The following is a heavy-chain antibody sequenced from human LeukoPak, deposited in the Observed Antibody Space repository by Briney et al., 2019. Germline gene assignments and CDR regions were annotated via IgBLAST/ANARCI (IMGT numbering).Heavy chain of an antibody. J-gene: IGHJ3*02. Sequence: GGSLRLSCAASGFTFGHYAMHWVRQAPGKGLEWLAVISYDASNEYYADSVKGRFIISRDNPKKTLYLQMNSLRVGDTAVYYCAREAYGDYHFDMWGQGTMVTVSS. CDR1: GFTFGHYA. CDR3: AREAYGDYHFDM. CDR2: ISYDASNE. D-gene: IGHD4-17*01. V-gene: IGHV3-30-3*01.